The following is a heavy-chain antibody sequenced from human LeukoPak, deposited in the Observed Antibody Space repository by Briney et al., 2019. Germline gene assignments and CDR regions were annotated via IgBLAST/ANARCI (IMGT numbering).Heavy chain of an antibody. CDR3: ARGRRPIVVVPDDIHKPLNYFDP. D-gene: IGHD2-2*01. Sequence: SETLSLTCTVSGGSISSYYWSWIRQPPGKGLEWIGYIYYSGSTNYNPSLKSRVTISVDTSKNQFSLKLSSVTAADTAVYYCARGRRPIVVVPDDIHKPLNYFDPWGQGTLVTVSS. CDR2: IYYSGST. V-gene: IGHV4-59*01. CDR1: GGSISSYY. J-gene: IGHJ5*02.